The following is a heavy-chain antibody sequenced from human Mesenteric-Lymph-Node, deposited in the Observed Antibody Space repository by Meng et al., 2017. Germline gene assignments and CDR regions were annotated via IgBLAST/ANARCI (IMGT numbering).Heavy chain of an antibody. V-gene: IGHV4-39*07. D-gene: IGHD2-2*01. Sequence: SETLSLTCTVSGGSISSSSYYWGWIRQPPGKGLEWIGSIYYSGSTYYNPSLKSRVTISRDTSKNQFSLKLSSVTAADTAVYYCARGGYCSSTSCYGLVGHYFDYWGQGTLVTVSS. J-gene: IGHJ4*02. CDR2: IYYSGST. CDR1: GGSISSSSYY. CDR3: ARGGYCSSTSCYGLVGHYFDY.